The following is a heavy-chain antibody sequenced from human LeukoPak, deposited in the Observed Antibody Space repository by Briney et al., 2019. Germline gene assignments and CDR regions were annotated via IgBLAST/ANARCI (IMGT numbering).Heavy chain of an antibody. D-gene: IGHD6-19*01. CDR1: GFTFNTYI. CDR2: IGGSSTYI. V-gene: IGHV3-21*01. Sequence: GGSLRLSCAASGFTFNTYIMHWVRQAPGKGLEWVSSIGGSSTYIHYADSLKGGFTISRDNAKNSLYLQVNSLRAEDTGVYYCARGGNSAWLDPPLPPDYWGQGTLVIVSS. CDR3: ARGGNSAWLDPPLPPDY. J-gene: IGHJ4*02.